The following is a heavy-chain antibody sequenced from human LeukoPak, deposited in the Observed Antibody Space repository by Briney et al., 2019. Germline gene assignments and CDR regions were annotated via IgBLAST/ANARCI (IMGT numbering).Heavy chain of an antibody. CDR3: ARAWRIAAPGTLSY. V-gene: IGHV3-21*01. CDR2: ISSSSSYI. J-gene: IGHJ4*02. CDR1: GFTFSSYS. Sequence: GGSLRLSCAASGFTFSSYSMNWVRQAPGKGLEWVSSISSSSSYIHYADSVKGRFTISRDNAKKSLYLQMNSLRAEDTAVYYCARAWRIAAPGTLSYWGQGSLVTVSS. D-gene: IGHD6-13*01.